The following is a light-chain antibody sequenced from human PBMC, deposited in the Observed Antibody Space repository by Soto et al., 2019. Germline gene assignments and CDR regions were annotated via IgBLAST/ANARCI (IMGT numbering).Light chain of an antibody. Sequence: QSLKTQPPSVSGAPGQRVTISCTGSRSNLVPGYDVHWYQQLPGTAPKLLIYGHKNRPSGVPDRFSGSKSDTSASLAITGLQAEDEADYYCQSYDNSLSGSYVFGTGTKVAVL. CDR2: GHK. CDR1: RSNLVPGYD. CDR3: QSYDNSLSGSYV. V-gene: IGLV1-40*01. J-gene: IGLJ1*01.